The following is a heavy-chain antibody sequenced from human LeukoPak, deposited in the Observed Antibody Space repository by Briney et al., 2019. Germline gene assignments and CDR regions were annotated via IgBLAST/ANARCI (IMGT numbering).Heavy chain of an antibody. D-gene: IGHD2-2*02. V-gene: IGHV3-48*03. Sequence: QPGGSLRLSCAASGITFSSYEMNWVRQAAGKVLGWVSYISSSGSTIYYADSVKGRFTISRDNAKNSLYLQMNSLRAEDTAVYYCARDDSSSTSCYIIWGQGTLVTVSS. CDR1: GITFSSYE. CDR2: ISSSGSTI. J-gene: IGHJ4*02. CDR3: ARDDSSSTSCYII.